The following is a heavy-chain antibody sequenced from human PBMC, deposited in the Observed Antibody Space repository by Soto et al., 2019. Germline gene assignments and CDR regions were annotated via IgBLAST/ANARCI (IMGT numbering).Heavy chain of an antibody. D-gene: IGHD2-2*01. CDR3: ASFSGYCSRTSCYVDYYGMDV. CDR1: GGTFSSYA. J-gene: IGHJ6*02. CDR2: IIPIFGTA. V-gene: IGHV1-69*01. Sequence: QVQLVQSGAEVKKPGSSVKVSCKASGGTFSSYAISWVRQAPGQGLEWMGGIIPIFGTANYAQKFQGRVTITADESTSTAYMELSSLRSEDTAVYYCASFSGYCSRTSCYVDYYGMDVWGQGPTVTVSS.